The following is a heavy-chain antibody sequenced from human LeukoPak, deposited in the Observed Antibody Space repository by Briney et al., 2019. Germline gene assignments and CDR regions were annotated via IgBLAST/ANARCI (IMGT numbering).Heavy chain of an antibody. V-gene: IGHV1-69*06. CDR3: ATRMVRGVKGQFDY. CDR1: GGTFSSYA. D-gene: IGHD3-10*01. Sequence: SVKVSCKASGGTFSSYAISWVRQAPGQGLEWMGGIIPIFGTTNYAQKFQGRVTMTEDTSTDTAYMELSSLRSEDTAVYYCATRMVRGVKGQFDYWGQGTLVTVSS. J-gene: IGHJ4*02. CDR2: IIPIFGTT.